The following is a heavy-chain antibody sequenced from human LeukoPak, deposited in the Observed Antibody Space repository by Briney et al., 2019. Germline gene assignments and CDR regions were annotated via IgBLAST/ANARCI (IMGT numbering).Heavy chain of an antibody. Sequence: PSETLSLTCAVSGGSISSGGYSWSWIRQPPGKGLEWIGYIYHSGSTYYNPSLKSRVTMSVDRSKNQFSLKLSSVTAADTAVYYCARGGVATIYGAFDIWGQGTMVT. J-gene: IGHJ3*02. V-gene: IGHV4-30-2*01. CDR3: ARGGVATIYGAFDI. CDR1: GGSISSGGYS. D-gene: IGHD5-24*01. CDR2: IYHSGST.